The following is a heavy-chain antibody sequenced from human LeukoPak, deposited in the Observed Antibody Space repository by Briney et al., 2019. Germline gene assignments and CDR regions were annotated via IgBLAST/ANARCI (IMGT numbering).Heavy chain of an antibody. CDR3: ATLATGGAFDI. CDR1: GFTVSSNY. J-gene: IGHJ3*02. CDR2: IYSDGST. D-gene: IGHD2-15*01. V-gene: IGHV3-66*01. Sequence: GGSLRLSCAASGFTVSSNYMSWVRQAPGKGLEWVSVIYSDGSTYYADSVKGRFTISRDNSKNTLYLQMNSLRAEDTAVYYCATLATGGAFDIWGQGTMVTVSS.